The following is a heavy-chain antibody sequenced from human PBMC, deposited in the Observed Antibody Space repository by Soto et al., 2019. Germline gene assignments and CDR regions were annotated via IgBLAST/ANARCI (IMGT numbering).Heavy chain of an antibody. J-gene: IGHJ4*02. CDR3: ARDAQPKGVAADGASDY. CDR2: ITTYNGNR. CDR1: GYTFKNYG. V-gene: IGHV1-18*01. Sequence: QVQLVQSGPEVKTPGASVKISCKTSGYTFKNYGIKWVRQAPGQGLEWVGGITTYNGNRYSAEKFQGRVTMTTDTSTTTTYMELRSLTSDDTGVYYCARDAQPKGVAADGASDYWGQGTLVTVSS. D-gene: IGHD6-19*01.